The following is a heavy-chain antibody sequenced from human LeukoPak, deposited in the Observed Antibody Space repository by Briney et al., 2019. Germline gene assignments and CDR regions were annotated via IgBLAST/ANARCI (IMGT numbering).Heavy chain of an antibody. V-gene: IGHV4-4*07. Sequence: PSETLSLTCTVSGGSISSYYWSWIRQPAGKGLEWIGRIYTSGSTNYNPSLKSRVTMSVDTSKNQFSLKLSSVTAADTAVYYCARGREARYYYGSGPSYPGWFDPWGQGTLVTVSS. CDR3: ARGREARYYYGSGPSYPGWFDP. D-gene: IGHD3-10*01. J-gene: IGHJ5*02. CDR1: GGSISSYY. CDR2: IYTSGST.